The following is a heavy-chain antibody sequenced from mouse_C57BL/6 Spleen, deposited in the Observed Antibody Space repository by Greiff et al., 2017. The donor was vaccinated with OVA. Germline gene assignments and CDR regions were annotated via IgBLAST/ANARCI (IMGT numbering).Heavy chain of an antibody. CDR3: ARWGLLRYFDY. Sequence: EVQLQQSGPELVKPGASVKISCKASGYTFTDYYMHWVKQSHGQSLEWIGDIHPNNGGTSYNQKFKGKATLTVDKSSSTAYMELRSLTSEDSAVYDCARWGLLRYFDYWGQGATLTVAS. J-gene: IGHJ2*01. D-gene: IGHD1-1*01. CDR1: GYTFTDYY. V-gene: IGHV1-26*01. CDR2: IHPNNGGT.